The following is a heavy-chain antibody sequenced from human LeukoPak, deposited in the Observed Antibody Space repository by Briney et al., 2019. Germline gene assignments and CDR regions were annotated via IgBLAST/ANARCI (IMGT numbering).Heavy chain of an antibody. V-gene: IGHV4-39*01. CDR2: VYYTGIT. D-gene: IGHD3-22*01. CDR3: ARQVRSPVVMFMDV. J-gene: IGHJ6*03. Sequence: SETLSLTCTVAGGSISSSTYNWGWIRQPPGKGLEWIGSVYYTGITYYNPSVKSRVTISVDTSKNHFSLELNSVTAADTGVYFCARQVRSPVVMFMDVWGKGTTVIVSS. CDR1: GGSISSSTYN.